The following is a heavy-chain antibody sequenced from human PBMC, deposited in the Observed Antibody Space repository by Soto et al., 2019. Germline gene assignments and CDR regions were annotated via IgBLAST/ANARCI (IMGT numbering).Heavy chain of an antibody. CDR1: GFTFSYYW. CDR2: INSDGSST. CDR3: PRGDRGAVDL. D-gene: IGHD1-26*01. Sequence: EVQLVESGGGLVRPGGSLRLSCAASGFTFSYYWMHWVRQAPGKGLVWVSRINSDGSSTTYADLVQGRFIISRDNATNTADLQMNSFGVEDTGVYYCPRGDRGAVDLWGQGTVVTFSS. J-gene: IGHJ3*01. V-gene: IGHV3-74*01.